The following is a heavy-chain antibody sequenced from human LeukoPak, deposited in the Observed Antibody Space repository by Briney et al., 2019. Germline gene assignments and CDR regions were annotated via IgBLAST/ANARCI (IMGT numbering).Heavy chain of an antibody. CDR3: AKGYDSSGYSIDY. CDR2: ISSSSSYI. Sequence: GGSLRLSCAASGFTFSSYSMNWVRQAPGKGLEWVSSISSSSSYIYYADSVKGRFTISRDNSKNTLYLHMNSLRAEDTAVYYCAKGYDSSGYSIDYWGQGTLVTVSS. CDR1: GFTFSSYS. D-gene: IGHD3-22*01. J-gene: IGHJ4*02. V-gene: IGHV3-21*04.